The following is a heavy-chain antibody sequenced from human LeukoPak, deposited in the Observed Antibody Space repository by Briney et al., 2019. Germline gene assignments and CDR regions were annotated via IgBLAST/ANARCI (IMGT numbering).Heavy chain of an antibody. J-gene: IGHJ4*02. CDR2: ISAYNGNT. Sequence: ASVKVSCKASGYTFTSYAMHWVRQAPGQRLEWMGWISAYNGNTNYAQKLQGRVTMTTDTSTSTAYMELRSLRSDDTAVYYCARARGTYEYYFDYWGQGTLVTVSS. CDR1: GYTFTSYA. D-gene: IGHD1-14*01. CDR3: ARARGTYEYYFDY. V-gene: IGHV1-18*01.